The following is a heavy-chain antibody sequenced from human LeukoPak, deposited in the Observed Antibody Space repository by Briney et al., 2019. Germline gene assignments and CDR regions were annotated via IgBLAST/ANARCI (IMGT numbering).Heavy chain of an antibody. V-gene: IGHV4-34*01. CDR1: GGSFSGYY. J-gene: IGHJ6*01. Sequence: SETLSLTCAVYGGSFSGYYWSWIRQPPGKGLEWIGEINHSGSTNYNPSLKSRVTISVDTSRNQFSLKLSSVTAADTAVYYCARGQKITPYYYDSSGYLRYYYYGMDVWGQGTTVTVSS. CDR2: INHSGST. CDR3: ARGQKITPYYYDSSGYLRYYYYGMDV. D-gene: IGHD3-22*01.